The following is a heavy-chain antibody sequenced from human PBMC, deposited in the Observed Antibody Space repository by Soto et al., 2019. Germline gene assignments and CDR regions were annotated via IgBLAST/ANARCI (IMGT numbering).Heavy chain of an antibody. CDR2: IIPVFGTA. D-gene: IGHD3-9*01. CDR1: GGSLSNYG. CDR3: ARGDATKIVVTTYYAMDV. V-gene: IGHV1-69*12. J-gene: IGHJ6*02. Sequence: QVQLVQSGAEVKKPGSSVKVSCKASGGSLSNYGISWVRQAPGQGLEWMGGIIPVFGTANYAEKFQGRVTVTADETTSIVYMDVTSLRSEDTAVDYCARGDATKIVVTTYYAMDVWGQGTTVTVSS.